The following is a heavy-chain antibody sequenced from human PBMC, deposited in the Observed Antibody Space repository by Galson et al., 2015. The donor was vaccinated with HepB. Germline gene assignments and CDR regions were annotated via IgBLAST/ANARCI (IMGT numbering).Heavy chain of an antibody. CDR2: ISYDGSQK. D-gene: IGHD3-9*01. Sequence: LRLSCAASGSIFSTSGMHWVRQAPGKGMEWVACISYDGSQKYYADSVKGRFTVSRDNSKKTLFLEMNSLRVDDTALYYCTSGRPPITLASTAGDFEFWGQGTLVTVSS. CDR3: TSGRPPITLASTAGDFEF. J-gene: IGHJ4*02. CDR1: GSIFSTSG. V-gene: IGHV3-30*03.